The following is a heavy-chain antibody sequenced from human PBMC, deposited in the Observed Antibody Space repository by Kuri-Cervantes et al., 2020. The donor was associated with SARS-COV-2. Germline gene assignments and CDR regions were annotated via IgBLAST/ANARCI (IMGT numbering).Heavy chain of an antibody. CDR1: GGSTSSYY. Sequence: SETLSLTCTISGGSTSSYYWSWIRQPPGKRPEWIGYVSYSGDTNNNPSLKSRVTMSLDKSKNQFSLKLSSVTAADTAVYYCVKGGARITNSGVVIANWFDPWGQGTLVTVSS. CDR3: VKGGARITNSGVVIANWFDP. CDR2: VSYSGDT. V-gene: IGHV4-59*12. J-gene: IGHJ5*02. D-gene: IGHD3-3*01.